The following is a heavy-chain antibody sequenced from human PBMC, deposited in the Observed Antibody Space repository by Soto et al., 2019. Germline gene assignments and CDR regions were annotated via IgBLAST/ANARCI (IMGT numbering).Heavy chain of an antibody. J-gene: IGHJ5*02. Sequence: GGSLRHGCAASGFTCRRYWMSGVRQAPGKGRCRVASIQQQGCEKWYVDSVKGRFAISRDNSKNTLFLQMSSLRAEDTAVYYCAKFYSWVGPFDPWGQGSLVTVSS. CDR1: GFTCRRYW. D-gene: IGHD2-21*01. CDR2: IQQQGCEK. CDR3: AKFYSWVGPFDP. V-gene: IGHV3-7*05.